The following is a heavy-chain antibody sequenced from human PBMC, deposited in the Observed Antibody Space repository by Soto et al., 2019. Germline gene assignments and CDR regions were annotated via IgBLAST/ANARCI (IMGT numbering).Heavy chain of an antibody. J-gene: IGHJ6*02. CDR2: ISGSGGST. D-gene: IGHD2-2*01. CDR1: GFTFSSYA. V-gene: IGHV3-23*01. CDR3: AKPAAHVYYYYGMDV. Sequence: GGSLRLSCAASGFTFSSYAMSWVRQAPGKGLEWVSAISGSGGSTYYADSVKGRFTISRDNSKNKLYLQMNSLRAEDTAVYYCAKPAAHVYYYYGMDVWGQGTTVTVSS.